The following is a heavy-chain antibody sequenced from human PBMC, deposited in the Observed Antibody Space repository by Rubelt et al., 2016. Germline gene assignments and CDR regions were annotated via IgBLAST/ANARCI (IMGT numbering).Heavy chain of an antibody. Sequence: QVQLVQSGAEVKKPGASVKVSCKASGYTFTSYGISWVRQAPGQGLEWMGWISAYNGNTNYAQKLQGRVTMTQDTSTSTDYREQRSPRSDDTAVYYCARRDGYNWDDAFDIWGQGTMVTVSS. J-gene: IGHJ3*02. D-gene: IGHD5-24*01. CDR3: ARRDGYNWDDAFDI. CDR1: GYTFTSYG. CDR2: ISAYNGNT. V-gene: IGHV1-18*01.